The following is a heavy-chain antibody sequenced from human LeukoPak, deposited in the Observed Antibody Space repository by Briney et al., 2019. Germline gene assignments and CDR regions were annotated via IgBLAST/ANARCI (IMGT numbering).Heavy chain of an antibody. V-gene: IGHV4-59*01. CDR2: IYSSGST. Sequence: PSETLSLTCTVSGGSISSYYWSWIRQPPGKGLEWIGFIYSSGSTNYNPSLKSRVTISVDTSKNQFALRVNSGTAADTAVYYCARVLAEMAAVWRDDVFDIWGQGTMVTVSS. J-gene: IGHJ3*02. CDR1: GGSISSYY. CDR3: ARVLAEMAAVWRDDVFDI. D-gene: IGHD5-24*01.